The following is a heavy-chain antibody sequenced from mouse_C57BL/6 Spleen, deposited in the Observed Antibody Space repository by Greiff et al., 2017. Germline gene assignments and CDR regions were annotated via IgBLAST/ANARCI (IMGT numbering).Heavy chain of an antibody. CDR3: ARRPPITTVDY. V-gene: IGHV1-55*01. Sequence: QVQLQQPGAELVKPGASVKMSCKASGYTFTSYWITWVKQRPGQGLEWIGDIYPGSGSTNYNEKFKSKATLTVDTSSSTAYMQLSSLASEDSAVYYCARRPPITTVDYWGQGTTLTVSS. D-gene: IGHD1-1*01. CDR2: IYPGSGST. CDR1: GYTFTSYW. J-gene: IGHJ2*01.